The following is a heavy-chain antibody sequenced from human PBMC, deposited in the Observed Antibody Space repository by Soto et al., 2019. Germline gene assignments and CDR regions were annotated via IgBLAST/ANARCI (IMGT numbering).Heavy chain of an antibody. Sequence: QITLKESGPPLVKPTQTLTLTCTFSGFSLTTRGVGVGWIRQPPGKALECLALIYWDDDKRYSPSLQSRLSNTKDTSKNQVVLTRTNVDPVDTATYYCAHIPNYYQYDWFDPWGQGTLVSVSS. CDR3: AHIPNYYQYDWFDP. V-gene: IGHV2-5*02. CDR1: GFSLTTRGVG. CDR2: IYWDDDK. J-gene: IGHJ5*02. D-gene: IGHD3-16*01.